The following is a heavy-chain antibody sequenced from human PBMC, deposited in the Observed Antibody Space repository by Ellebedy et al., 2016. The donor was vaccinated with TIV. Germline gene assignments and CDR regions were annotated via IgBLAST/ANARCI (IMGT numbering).Heavy chain of an antibody. J-gene: IGHJ5*01. CDR2: IYQDGSDK. Sequence: GESLKISCAASGFSFRNYWMGWVRQAPGKGLEWVANIYQDGSDKYYADSVKGRFTISRDNANRLMFLHMNSLRVEDTAVYYCARRGSYGDYAVQINSWFDSWGQGTLVTVSS. CDR1: GFSFRNYW. CDR3: ARRGSYGDYAVQINSWFDS. D-gene: IGHD4-17*01. V-gene: IGHV3-7*01.